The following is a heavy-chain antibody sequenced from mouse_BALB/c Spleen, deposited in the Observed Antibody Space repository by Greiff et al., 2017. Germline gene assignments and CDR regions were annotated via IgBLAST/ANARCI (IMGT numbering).Heavy chain of an antibody. CDR3: APLWDGYFDV. J-gene: IGHJ1*01. CDR2: IDPENGNT. CDR1: GFNIKDYY. Sequence: EVMLVESGAELVRPGALVELSCKASGFNIKDYYMHWVKQRPEQGLEWIGWIDPENGNTIYDPKFQGKARITADTSTNTAYLQLSSLTSEDTAVYYCAPLWDGYFDVWGAGTTVTVSS. V-gene: IGHV14-1*02. D-gene: IGHD4-1*01.